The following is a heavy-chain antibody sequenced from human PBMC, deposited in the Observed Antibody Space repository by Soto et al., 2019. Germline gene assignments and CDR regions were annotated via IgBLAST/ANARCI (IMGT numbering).Heavy chain of an antibody. CDR3: ARDLEGAALGAFDI. CDR2: IIPILGIA. J-gene: IGHJ3*02. V-gene: IGHV1-69*08. D-gene: IGHD2-15*01. CDR1: GGTFSSYT. Sequence: QVQLVQSGAEVKKPGSSVKVSCKASGGTFSSYTISWVRQAPGQGLEWMGRIIPILGIANYAQKFQGRVTITADKSTSTAYMGLSSLRSEDTAVYYCARDLEGAALGAFDIWGQGTMVTVSS.